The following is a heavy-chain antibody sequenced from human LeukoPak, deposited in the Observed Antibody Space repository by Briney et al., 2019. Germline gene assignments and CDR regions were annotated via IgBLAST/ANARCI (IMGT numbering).Heavy chain of an antibody. Sequence: SSETLSLTCAVSGGSISSGGYSWSWIRQPPGKGLEWIGYIYHSGSTYYNPSLKSRVTISVDRSKNQFSLKLSSVTAADTAVYYCARAYCTNSGDTCYAFDIWGQGTLVTVSS. V-gene: IGHV4-30-2*01. J-gene: IGHJ3*02. D-gene: IGHD2-8*01. CDR1: GGSISSGGYS. CDR3: ARAYCTNSGDTCYAFDI. CDR2: IYHSGST.